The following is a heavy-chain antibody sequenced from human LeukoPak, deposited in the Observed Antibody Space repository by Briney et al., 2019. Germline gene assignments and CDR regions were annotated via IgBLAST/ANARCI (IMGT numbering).Heavy chain of an antibody. CDR3: ARLESSSGKFDY. V-gene: IGHV4-59*01. J-gene: IGHJ4*02. D-gene: IGHD6-6*01. CDR2: IYYSGST. CDR1: GGSISSYY. Sequence: SETLSLTCPVSGGSISSYYWSWIRQPPGKGLEWIGYIYYSGSTNYNPSLKSRVTISVDTSKNQFSLKLSSVTAADTAVYYCARLESSSGKFDYWGQGTLVTVSS.